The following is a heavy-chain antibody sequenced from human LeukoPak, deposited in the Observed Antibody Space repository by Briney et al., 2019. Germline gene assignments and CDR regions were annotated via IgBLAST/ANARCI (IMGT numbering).Heavy chain of an antibody. CDR1: GGSISSYY. CDR2: IYYSGST. Sequence: SETLSLTRTVSGGSISSYYWSWIRQPPGKGLEWIGYIYYSGSTNYNPSLKSRVTISVDTSKNQFSLKLSSVTAADTAVYYCAGAAGHIVVVTAIDNPSPPSYNWFDPWGQGTLVAVSS. CDR3: AGAAGHIVVVTAIDNPSPPSYNWFDP. J-gene: IGHJ5*02. D-gene: IGHD2-21*02. V-gene: IGHV4-59*01.